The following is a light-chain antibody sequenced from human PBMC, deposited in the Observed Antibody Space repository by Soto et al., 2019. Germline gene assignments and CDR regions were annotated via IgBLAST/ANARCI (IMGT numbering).Light chain of an antibody. CDR3: ISYTDRQSYL. J-gene: IGLJ1*01. Sequence: QSVLTQPASVSGSPGQSITISCSGTSSDIGIYDHVAWYQQFPGKSPKLIIYAVSDRPSGVSDRFSGSKSGISASLTISGLQTEDEADYYCISYTDRQSYLFGTGTKVPV. CDR1: SSDIGIYDH. CDR2: AVS. V-gene: IGLV2-14*03.